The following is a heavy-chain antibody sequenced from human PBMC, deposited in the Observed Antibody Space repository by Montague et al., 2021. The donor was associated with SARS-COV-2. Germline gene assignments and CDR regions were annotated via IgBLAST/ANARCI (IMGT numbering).Heavy chain of an antibody. CDR1: GDSVSRSY. CDR2: IYYYGSV. CDR3: ARQITMVREPFDS. J-gene: IGHJ4*02. Sequence: SETLSLTCTVAGDSVSRSYWNWIRQSPGKGLEWIGSIYYYGSVNYNPSXKSRLSISLDTSKNQLSLTLTSVTAADTATYYCARQITMVREPFDSWGQGTLVLVSS. D-gene: IGHD3-10*01. V-gene: IGHV4-59*08.